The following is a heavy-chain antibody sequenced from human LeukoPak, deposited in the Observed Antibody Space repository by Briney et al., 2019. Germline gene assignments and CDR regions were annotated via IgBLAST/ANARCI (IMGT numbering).Heavy chain of an antibody. CDR3: ARVGPHGLPSSSYFDY. Sequence: PGGSLRLSCAASGFTFSSYSMNWVRQAPGKGLEWVSYISSSSSYIYYADSVKGRFTISRDNAKNSLYLQMNSLRAEDTAVYYCARVGPHGLPSSSYFDYWGQGTLVTVSS. V-gene: IGHV3-21*05. D-gene: IGHD2-15*01. CDR2: ISSSSSYI. J-gene: IGHJ4*02. CDR1: GFTFSSYS.